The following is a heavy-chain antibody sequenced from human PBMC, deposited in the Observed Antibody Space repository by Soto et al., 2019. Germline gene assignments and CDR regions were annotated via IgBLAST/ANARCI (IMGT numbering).Heavy chain of an antibody. Sequence: QVQLVESGGGVVQPGRSLRLSCAASGFTFSSYAMYWVRQAPGKGLGWVAVISYDGSNKYYADSVKGRFTISRDNSKNTLYLQMNSLRAEDTAVYYCARAGCDGGTCYTLVGLRYGMDVWGQGTTVTVSS. CDR2: ISYDGSNK. CDR3: ARAGCDGGTCYTLVGLRYGMDV. V-gene: IGHV3-30-3*01. J-gene: IGHJ6*02. D-gene: IGHD2-15*01. CDR1: GFTFSSYA.